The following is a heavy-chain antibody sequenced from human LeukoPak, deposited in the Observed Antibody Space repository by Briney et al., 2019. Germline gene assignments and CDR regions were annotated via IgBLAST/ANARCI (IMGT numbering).Heavy chain of an antibody. CDR2: MNPNSGNT. Sequence: ASVKVSSKASGYTFTSYDINWVRQATGQGLEWMGWMNPNSGNTGYAQKFQGRVTMTRNTSISTAYMELSSLRSEDTAVYYCARDSGYSSGWDFDYWGQGTLVTVSS. CDR3: ARDSGYSSGWDFDY. CDR1: GYTFTSYD. V-gene: IGHV1-8*01. D-gene: IGHD6-19*01. J-gene: IGHJ4*02.